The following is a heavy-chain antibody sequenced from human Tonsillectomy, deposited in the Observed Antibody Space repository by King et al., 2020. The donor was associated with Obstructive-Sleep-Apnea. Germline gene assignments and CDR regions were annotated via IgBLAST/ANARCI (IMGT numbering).Heavy chain of an antibody. D-gene: IGHD3-10*01. CDR3: TTAGDYGSGSYNYYYYGMDL. J-gene: IGHJ6*02. Sequence: VQLVESGGGLVKPGGSLRLSCAASGFTFSNAWMSWVRQAPGKGLEWVGRIKSKTDGGTADYAAPVKGRVIISRDDSKNTLYLQMNSPKIEDTAVYYCTTAGDYGSGSYNYYYYGMDLWGQGTTVTVSS. CDR2: IKSKTDGGTA. V-gene: IGHV3-15*01. CDR1: GFTFSNAW.